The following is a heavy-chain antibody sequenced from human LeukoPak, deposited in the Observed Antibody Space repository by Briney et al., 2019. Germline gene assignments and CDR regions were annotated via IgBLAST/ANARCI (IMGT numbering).Heavy chain of an antibody. CDR1: GGTFSSYA. J-gene: IGHJ5*02. V-gene: IGHV1-69*04. CDR2: IIPILGIA. Sequence: SVKVSCKASGGTFSSYAISWVRQAPGQGLEWMGRIIPILGIANYAQKFQGRVTITADKSTSTAYMELSSLRSEDTAVYYCAKNTGASVATFSWGQGTLVTVSS. D-gene: IGHD5-12*01. CDR3: AKNTGASVATFS.